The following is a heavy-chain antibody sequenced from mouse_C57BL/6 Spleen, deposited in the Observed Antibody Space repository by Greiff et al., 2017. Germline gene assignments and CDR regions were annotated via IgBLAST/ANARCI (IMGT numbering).Heavy chain of an antibody. Sequence: QVQLQQPGAELVKPGASVTMSCKASGYTFTSYWINWVKQRPGRGLEWIGDIDPGSGGTNYNEKFKSKATLAVDTPSSTAYMQLSSLTSEESAVYYGAREGKRDYWGQGTSLTVSS. CDR3: AREGKRDY. D-gene: IGHD2-1*01. J-gene: IGHJ2*02. V-gene: IGHV1-55*01. CDR2: IDPGSGGT. CDR1: GYTFTSYW.